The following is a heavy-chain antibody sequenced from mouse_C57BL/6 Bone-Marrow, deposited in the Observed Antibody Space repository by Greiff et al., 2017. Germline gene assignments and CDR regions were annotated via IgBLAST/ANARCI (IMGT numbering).Heavy chain of an antibody. CDR3: ARGYYDY. J-gene: IGHJ1*03. CDR2: IDPEDGAT. V-gene: IGHV14-2*01. Sequence: VQLQQSGAELVKPGASVKLSCTASGFNIKDYYMHWVKQRPEQGLEWIGRIDPEDGATKYAPKIKGKATITADTPSNTAYLQRSSLTSEDTAVYYCARGYYDYWGKGTTLTVSS. CDR1: GFNIKDYY.